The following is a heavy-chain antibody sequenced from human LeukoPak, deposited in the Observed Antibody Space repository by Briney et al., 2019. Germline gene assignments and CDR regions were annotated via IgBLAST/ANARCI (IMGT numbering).Heavy chain of an antibody. D-gene: IGHD3-22*01. CDR2: INPNSGGT. V-gene: IGHV1-2*02. Sequence: GASVKVSCKASGYTFTSYYMHWVRQAPGQGLEWMGWINPNSGGTNYAQKFQGRVTMTRDTSISTAYMELSRLRSDDTAVYYCASLSDYYDSSGYSDYWGQGTLVTVSS. CDR3: ASLSDYYDSSGYSDY. J-gene: IGHJ4*02. CDR1: GYTFTSYY.